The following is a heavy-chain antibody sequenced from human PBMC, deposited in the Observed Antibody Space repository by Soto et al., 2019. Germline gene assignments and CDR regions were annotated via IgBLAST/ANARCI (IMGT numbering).Heavy chain of an antibody. CDR1: GYTFTCHA. D-gene: IGHD6-13*01. V-gene: IGHV1-3*01. CDR3: ARDGESGGQQLVLTPLPLDYGMDV. CDR2: INAGNGNT. J-gene: IGHJ6*02. Sequence: ASVKVSCKASGYTFTCHAMHWVRQAPGQGLEWMGWINAGNGNTKYSQKLQGRVTMTTDTSTSTAYMELRSLRSDDTAVYYCARDGESGGQQLVLTPLPLDYGMDVWGQGTTVTVSS.